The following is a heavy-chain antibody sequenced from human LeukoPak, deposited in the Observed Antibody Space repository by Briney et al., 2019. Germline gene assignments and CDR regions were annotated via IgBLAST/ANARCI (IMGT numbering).Heavy chain of an antibody. J-gene: IGHJ5*02. CDR2: MNPNSGNT. CDR3: KTGGTHWFDP. CDR1: GGTFSSYD. V-gene: IGHV1-8*03. Sequence: ASVKVSCKASGGTFSSYDINWVRQATGQGLEWMGWMNPNSGNTGYAQKFQGRVTITRSTSISTAYMELSSLRSEDTAVYYCKTGGTHWFDPWGQGTLVTVSS. D-gene: IGHD7-27*01.